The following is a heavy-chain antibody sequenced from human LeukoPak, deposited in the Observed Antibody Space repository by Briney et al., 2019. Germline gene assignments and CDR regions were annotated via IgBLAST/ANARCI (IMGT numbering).Heavy chain of an antibody. CDR3: ARHDVVIAVKRGYYFDY. J-gene: IGHJ4*02. CDR1: GGSIGGSSFY. Sequence: PSETLSLTCTVSGGSIGGSSFYWGWIRQPPGKGLEWIGSVYSRGSTSYNPSVMSRVTISVDTSKSQFSLRLTSVTAADTAVYYCARHDVVIAVKRGYYFDYWGQGALVTVSS. D-gene: IGHD2-15*01. CDR2: VYSRGST. V-gene: IGHV4-39*01.